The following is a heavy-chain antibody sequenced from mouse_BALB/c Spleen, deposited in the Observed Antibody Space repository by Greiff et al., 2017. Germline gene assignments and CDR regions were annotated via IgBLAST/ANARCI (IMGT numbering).Heavy chain of an antibody. D-gene: IGHD2-2*01. CDR1: GFTFSSYA. Sequence: EVQLVESGGGLVKPGGSLKLSCAASGFTFSSYAMSWVRQSPEKRLEWVAEISSGGSYTYYPDTVTGRFTLSRDNAKNTLYLEMSSLRSEDTAMYFCARDHGYGFAYWGQGTLVTVSA. J-gene: IGHJ3*01. V-gene: IGHV5-9-4*01. CDR2: ISSGGSYT. CDR3: ARDHGYGFAY.